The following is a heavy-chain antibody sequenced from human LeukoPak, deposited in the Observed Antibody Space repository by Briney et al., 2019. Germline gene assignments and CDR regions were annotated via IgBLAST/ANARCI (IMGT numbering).Heavy chain of an antibody. Sequence: GGSLRLSCAASGFTFSSYSMNWVRQAPGKGLEWVSSISSSSSHIYYADSVKGRFTISRDNAKNSLYLQMNSLRAEDTAVYYCARGTQYYDYVWGSYQFFDPWGQGTLVTVSS. D-gene: IGHD3-16*02. CDR3: ARGTQYYDYVWGSYQFFDP. CDR2: ISSSSSHI. CDR1: GFTFSSYS. J-gene: IGHJ5*02. V-gene: IGHV3-21*01.